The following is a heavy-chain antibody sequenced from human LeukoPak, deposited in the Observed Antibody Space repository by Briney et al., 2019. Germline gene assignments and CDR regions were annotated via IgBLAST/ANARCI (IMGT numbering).Heavy chain of an antibody. CDR3: AINGGGDSGYGNFDY. J-gene: IGHJ4*02. CDR2: IDWNSDII. D-gene: IGHD5-12*01. Sequence: PGGSLRLSCAVSRFTFDYYAMHWVRQVPGKGLEWGSGIDWNSDIIAYADSVKGRFTTSRYNAKDSMYLQMNSLRAEDTAFYYCAINGGGDSGYGNFDYWGQGTLVTVSS. V-gene: IGHV3-9*01. CDR1: RFTFDYYA.